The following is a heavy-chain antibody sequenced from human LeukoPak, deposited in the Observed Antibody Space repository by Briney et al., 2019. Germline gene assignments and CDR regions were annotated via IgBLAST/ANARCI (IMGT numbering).Heavy chain of an antibody. Sequence: PGGSLRLSCAASGFTFSNYWMTWVRQAPGKGLEWVANIKQDGSEKYYVDSAKGRFTISRDNAKKSLYLQMNSLRAEDTAVYFCARDMIILQSWGQGTLVTVSS. CDR3: ARDMIILQS. CDR2: IKQDGSEK. J-gene: IGHJ5*02. D-gene: IGHD3-16*01. CDR1: GFTFSNYW. V-gene: IGHV3-7*04.